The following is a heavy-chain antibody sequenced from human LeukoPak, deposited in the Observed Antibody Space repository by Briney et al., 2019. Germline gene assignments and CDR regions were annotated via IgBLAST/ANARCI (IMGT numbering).Heavy chain of an antibody. CDR1: GFTFSGYG. V-gene: IGHV3-30*02. CDR2: MRYDGSNR. D-gene: IGHD3-9*01. J-gene: IGHJ6*03. CDR3: AKGVKVPLLRYFSYYMDV. Sequence: SGGSLRLSCAASGFTFSGYGMHWVRQAPGKGLEWVAFMRYDGSNRNYADSVKGRFTISRDNSKNTLYLQMNSLRAEDTAVYYCAKGVKVPLLRYFSYYMDVWGKGTRSPSP.